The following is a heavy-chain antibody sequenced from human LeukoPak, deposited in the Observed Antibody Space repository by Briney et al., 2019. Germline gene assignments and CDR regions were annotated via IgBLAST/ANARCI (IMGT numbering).Heavy chain of an antibody. D-gene: IGHD3-3*02. CDR2: IYYSGST. Sequence: SETLSLTCTVSGGSISSYYWSWIRQPPGKGLEWIGYIYYSGSTNYNPSLKSRVTISVDTSKNQFSLKLSSVTAADTAVYYCARARALSHFDYWGQGTLVTVSS. CDR1: GGSISSYY. CDR3: ARARALSHFDY. J-gene: IGHJ4*02. V-gene: IGHV4-59*01.